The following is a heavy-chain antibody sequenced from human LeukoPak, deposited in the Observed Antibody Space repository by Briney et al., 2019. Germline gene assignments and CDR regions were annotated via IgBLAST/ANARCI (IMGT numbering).Heavy chain of an antibody. J-gene: IGHJ4*02. CDR1: GFTISGYA. Sequence: GGSLRLSCAASGFTISGYAMHWVRQAPGKGLEWISYISSTSSTIRSADSVEGRVTISRDNAKNSLYLQMNSLRDEDTAVYYCVRTRAGYFFDYWGQGSLVTVSS. CDR2: ISSTSSTI. V-gene: IGHV3-48*02. CDR3: VRTRAGYFFDY.